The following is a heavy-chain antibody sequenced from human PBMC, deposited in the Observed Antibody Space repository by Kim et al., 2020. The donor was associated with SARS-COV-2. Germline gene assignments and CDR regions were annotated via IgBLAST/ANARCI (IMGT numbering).Heavy chain of an antibody. CDR2: INHSGST. CDR1: GGSFSGYY. Sequence: SETLSLTCAVYGGSFSGYYWSWIRQPPGKGLEWIGEINHSGSTNYNPSLKSRVTISVDTSKNQFSLKLSSVTAADTAVYYCARGRGYSYGYVEYNWFDPWGQGTLVTVSS. D-gene: IGHD5-18*01. CDR3: ARGRGYSYGYVEYNWFDP. V-gene: IGHV4-34*01. J-gene: IGHJ5*02.